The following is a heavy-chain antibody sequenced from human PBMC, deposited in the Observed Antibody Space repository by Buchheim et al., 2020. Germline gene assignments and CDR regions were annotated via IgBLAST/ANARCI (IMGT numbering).Heavy chain of an antibody. V-gene: IGHV4-31*03. J-gene: IGHJ4*02. Sequence: QVQLQESGPGLVKPSQTLSLTCTVSGDSMERGGFYWNWIRQHPGMGLEFIGYMYNSGSTYFNPSLRSRVTISADPYKNQFSLKLSSVTAADTAVYFCARGTPRYYFDFWGQGTL. CDR3: ARGTPRYYFDF. CDR2: MYNSGST. D-gene: IGHD3-10*01. CDR1: GDSMERGGFY.